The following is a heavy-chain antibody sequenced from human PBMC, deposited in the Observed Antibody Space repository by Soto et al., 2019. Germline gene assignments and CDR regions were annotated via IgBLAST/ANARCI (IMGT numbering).Heavy chain of an antibody. Sequence: GGSLRLSCAASGFTFTTYAMTWVRRAPGKRPEWVSTVSLSGGSTYYADSVKGRSTVSRDNSEETVYLQMHSLRPDDTAVYYCVSGLLPPSYWSDPWGQGTLVTVGS. J-gene: IGHJ5*02. CDR3: VSGLLPPSYWSDP. CDR1: GFTFTTYA. D-gene: IGHD1-26*01. CDR2: VSLSGGST. V-gene: IGHV3-23*01.